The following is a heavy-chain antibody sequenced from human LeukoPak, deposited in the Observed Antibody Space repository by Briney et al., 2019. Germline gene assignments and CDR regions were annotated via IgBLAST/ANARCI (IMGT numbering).Heavy chain of an antibody. J-gene: IGHJ4*02. CDR1: GGSVSSGSYY. Sequence: SETLSLTCTVSGGSVSSGSYYWRWIRQPPGKGLEWIGYIYYSGSTNYNPSLKSRVTISVDTSKNQFSLKLSSVTAADTAVYYCAREGCSSTSCYVGIDYWGQGTLVTVSS. D-gene: IGHD2-2*01. V-gene: IGHV4-61*01. CDR2: IYYSGST. CDR3: AREGCSSTSCYVGIDY.